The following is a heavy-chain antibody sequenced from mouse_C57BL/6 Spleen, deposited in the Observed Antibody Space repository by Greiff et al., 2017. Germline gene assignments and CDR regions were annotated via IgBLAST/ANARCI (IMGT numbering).Heavy chain of an antibody. CDR2: IDPSDSYT. D-gene: IGHD1-1*01. V-gene: IGHV1-69*01. CDR1: GYTFTSYW. CDR3: ARRGYYGWYFDV. J-gene: IGHJ1*03. Sequence: VQLQQPGAELVMPGASVKLSCKASGYTFTSYWMHWVKQRPGQGLEWIGEIDPSDSYTNYNQKFKGKSTLTVDKSSSTTYMQLSSLTSEDSAVYYCARRGYYGWYFDVWGTGTTVTVSS.